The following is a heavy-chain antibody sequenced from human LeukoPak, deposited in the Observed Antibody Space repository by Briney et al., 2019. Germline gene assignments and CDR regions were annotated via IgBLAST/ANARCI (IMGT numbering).Heavy chain of an antibody. D-gene: IGHD6-13*01. J-gene: IGHJ4*02. CDR3: AKFKASAGIDY. CDR2: ISGNGVNT. CDR1: GFTFSNYA. V-gene: IGHV3-23*01. Sequence: GGSLRLSCPASGFTFSNYALSWVRQAPGMGLEWVSSISGNGVNTYYADSVRGRFTISRDNSKNTLYLQMNSLRAEDTAVYSCAKFKASAGIDYWGQGTLVTVSS.